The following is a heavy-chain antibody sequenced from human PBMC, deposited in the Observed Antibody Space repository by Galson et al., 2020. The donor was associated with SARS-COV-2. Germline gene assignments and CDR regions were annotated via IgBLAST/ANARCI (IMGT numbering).Heavy chain of an antibody. V-gene: IGHV3-9*01. J-gene: IGHJ4*02. CDR3: AKLCAFGGVRDY. D-gene: IGHD3-16*01. CDR2: ISWNSGSI. CDR1: GFTFDDYA. Sequence: SLKISCAASGFTFDDYAMHWVRQAPGKGLEWVSGISWNSGSIGYADSVKGRFTISRDNAKNSLYLQMNSLRAEDTALYYCAKLCAFGGVRDYWGQGTLVTVSS.